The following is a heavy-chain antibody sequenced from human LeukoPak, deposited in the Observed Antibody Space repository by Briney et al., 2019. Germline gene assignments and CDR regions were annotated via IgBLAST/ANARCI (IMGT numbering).Heavy chain of an antibody. CDR2: FDPEDGET. CDR1: GYTLTELS. D-gene: IGHD6-19*01. Sequence: GASVKASCKVSGYTLTELSMHWVRQAPGKGLEWMGGFDPEDGETIYAQKFQGRVTMTEDTSTDTAYMELSSLRSEDTAVYYCAAGGPAMSSGSGTPVFDYWGQGTLVTVSS. CDR3: AAGGPAMSSGSGTPVFDY. V-gene: IGHV1-24*01. J-gene: IGHJ4*02.